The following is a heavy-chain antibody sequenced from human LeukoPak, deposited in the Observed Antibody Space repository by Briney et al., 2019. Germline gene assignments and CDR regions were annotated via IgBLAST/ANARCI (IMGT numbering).Heavy chain of an antibody. J-gene: IGHJ4*02. D-gene: IGHD6-19*01. CDR2: TYYRSKWYN. V-gene: IGHV6-1*01. CDR3: ARERIAVAGMILSY. CDR1: GDSVSSNSAA. Sequence: SQTLSLTCAISGDSVSSNSAAWNWIRQSPSRGLEWLGRTYYRSKWYNDYAVSVKSRITINPATSKNQYSLQLNSVTLEYTAVYYCARERIAVAGMILSYWGQGTLVTVSS.